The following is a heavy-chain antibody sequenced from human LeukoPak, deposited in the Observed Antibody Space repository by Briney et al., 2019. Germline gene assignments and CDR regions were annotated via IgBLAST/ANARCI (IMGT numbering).Heavy chain of an antibody. J-gene: IGHJ4*02. Sequence: PSETLSLTCAVYGGSFSGYYWSWIRQPPGKGLEWIGEINHSGSTNYNPSLKSRVTISVDTSKNQFSLKLSSVTAADTAVYYCARLSGWYPDYWGQGTLVTVSS. V-gene: IGHV4-34*01. CDR2: INHSGST. CDR1: GGSFSGYY. CDR3: ARLSGWYPDY. D-gene: IGHD6-19*01.